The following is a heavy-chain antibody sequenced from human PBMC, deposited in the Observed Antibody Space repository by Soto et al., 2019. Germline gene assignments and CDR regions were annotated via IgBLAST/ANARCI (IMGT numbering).Heavy chain of an antibody. J-gene: IGHJ5*02. CDR1: VYSIGSGYY. D-gene: IGHD3-22*01. Sequence: SLTCAVSVYSIGSGYYWGWIRQPPGKGLEWIGSIYHSGSTYYNPSLKSRVTISVDTSKNQFSLKLSSVTAADTAVYYCASEGYYDSSGYLRWFDPWGQGTLVTVSS. CDR2: IYHSGST. V-gene: IGHV4-38-2*01. CDR3: ASEGYYDSSGYLRWFDP.